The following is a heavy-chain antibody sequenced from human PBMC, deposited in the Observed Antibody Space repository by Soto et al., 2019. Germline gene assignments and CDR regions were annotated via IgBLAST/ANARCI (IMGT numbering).Heavy chain of an antibody. Sequence: PXETLSLSCAVFGGSFSDSYWSWIRQSPGKGLEWIGEITSSGTTYYNPSLKSRVTISGDTSKNQFSLEVRSVTAADTAVYYCARGRPAIATRWFDAWGQGTLVTVSS. CDR2: ITSSGTT. D-gene: IGHD1-1*01. CDR3: ARGRPAIATRWFDA. V-gene: IGHV4-34*01. J-gene: IGHJ5*02. CDR1: GGSFSDSY.